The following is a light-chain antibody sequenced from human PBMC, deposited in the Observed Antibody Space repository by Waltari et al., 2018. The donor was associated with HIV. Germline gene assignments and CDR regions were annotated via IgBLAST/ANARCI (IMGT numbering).Light chain of an antibody. CDR2: EGY. CDR1: STDVGGYEY. V-gene: IGLV2-8*01. Sequence: QSALTQPPSASGSPGQSVTISCTGTSTDVGGYEYVSWFQQQPTRAPKLLIYEGYKRPSGVPGRFFGSKSGDTASLTVTGLQAEDEADYYCFSYAGSRTFVFGPGTRVTVL. J-gene: IGLJ1*01. CDR3: FSYAGSRTFV.